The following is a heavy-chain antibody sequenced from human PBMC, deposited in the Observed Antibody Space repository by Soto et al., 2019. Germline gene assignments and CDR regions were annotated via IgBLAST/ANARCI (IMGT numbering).Heavy chain of an antibody. CDR2: ISGSGGRT. V-gene: IGHV3-23*01. CDR1: GFTFSSYA. J-gene: IGHJ3*02. Sequence: PGGSLRLSCAASGFTFSSYAMSWVRQAPGKGLEWVSAISGSGGRTYYADSVKGRFTISRDNSKNTLYVQMNSLRAEDTAVYYCAKDRDYYDSRGYYIPNDAFDIWGQGTMVTVSS. CDR3: AKDRDYYDSRGYYIPNDAFDI. D-gene: IGHD3-22*01.